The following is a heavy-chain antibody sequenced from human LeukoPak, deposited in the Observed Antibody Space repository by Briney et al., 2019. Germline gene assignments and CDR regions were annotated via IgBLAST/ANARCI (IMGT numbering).Heavy chain of an antibody. V-gene: IGHV4-39*01. D-gene: IGHD6-19*01. J-gene: IGHJ4*02. CDR2: TLYSGST. Sequence: SETLSLTCTVSGGSISGTTFYWGWIRQPPGKGLEWIGSTLYSGSTYYNPSLKSRDTISVDTSKNQFSLKLSSVTGEDTAVYYCARSNSVAGTIWGQGTLVTVSS. CDR1: GGSISGTTFY. CDR3: ARSNSVAGTI.